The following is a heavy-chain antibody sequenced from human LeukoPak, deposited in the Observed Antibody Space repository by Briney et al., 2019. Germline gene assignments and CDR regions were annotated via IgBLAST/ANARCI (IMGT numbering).Heavy chain of an antibody. Sequence: GGSLTLSCAASGFTVSNNYMRWVRQAPGKGLEWVSLIYSGGSTYYADSVKGRFIISRDNSKNTLYLQMNSLRAEDTAVYYCARGGPAAGRFDYWGQGTLVTVSS. CDR2: IYSGGST. CDR1: GFTVSNNY. D-gene: IGHD6-13*01. CDR3: ARGGPAAGRFDY. V-gene: IGHV3-66*01. J-gene: IGHJ4*02.